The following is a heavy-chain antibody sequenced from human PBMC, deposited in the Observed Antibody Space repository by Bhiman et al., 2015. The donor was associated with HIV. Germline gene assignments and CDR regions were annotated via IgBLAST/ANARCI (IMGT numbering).Heavy chain of an antibody. CDR3: ARETPXTSYSSSWYAY. V-gene: IGHV3-30-3*01. Sequence: QVQLVESGGGVVQLGRSLRLSCAASGFTFSSYAMHWVRQAPGKGLEWVAVISYDGSNKYYADSVKGRFTISRDNSKNTLYLQMNSLRAEDTAVYYCARETPXTSYSSSWYAYWGQGTLVTVSS. J-gene: IGHJ4*02. CDR2: ISYDGSNK. D-gene: IGHD6-13*01. CDR1: GFTFSSYA.